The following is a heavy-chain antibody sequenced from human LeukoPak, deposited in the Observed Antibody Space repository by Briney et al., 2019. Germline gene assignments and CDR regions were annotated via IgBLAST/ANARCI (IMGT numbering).Heavy chain of an antibody. D-gene: IGHD3-10*01. J-gene: IGHJ4*02. CDR1: GGSFSGYY. V-gene: IGHV4-34*01. Sequence: SETLSLTCAVYGGSFSGYYWSWIRQPPGKGLEWIGEINHSGSTNYNPSLKSRVTISVDTSKNQFSLKLSSVTAADTAVYYCASLGVGSGDPEVDYWGQGTLVTVSS. CDR3: ASLGVGSGDPEVDY. CDR2: INHSGST.